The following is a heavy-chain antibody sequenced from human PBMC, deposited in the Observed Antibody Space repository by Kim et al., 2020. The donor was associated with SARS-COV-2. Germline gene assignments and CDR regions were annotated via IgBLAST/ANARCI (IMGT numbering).Heavy chain of an antibody. D-gene: IGHD3-9*01. CDR2: VGPSDSFI. Sequence: GESLKISCKASGYNFASYYWITWVRQMPGKGLEWMGRVGPSDSFINYSPSFQGHVTISVDKSISTVYLQWSSLRASDTAMYYFARRRSTGDYDMLTGPHYCGMDVWGLGTTVTGSS. J-gene: IGHJ6*02. CDR3: ARRRSTGDYDMLTGPHYCGMDV. V-gene: IGHV5-10-1*01. CDR1: GYNFASYYW.